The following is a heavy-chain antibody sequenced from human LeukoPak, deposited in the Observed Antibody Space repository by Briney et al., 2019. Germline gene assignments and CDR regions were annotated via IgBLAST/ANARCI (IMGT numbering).Heavy chain of an antibody. CDR3: ARAGVVVVAATDHDAFDI. D-gene: IGHD2-15*01. CDR1: GGTFSSYA. Sequence: ASVKVSCKASGGTFSSYAISWVRQAPGQGLEWMGGIIPIFGTANYAQKFQGGVTITADKSTSTAYMELSSLRSEDTAVYYCARAGVVVVAATDHDAFDIWGQGTMVTVSS. V-gene: IGHV1-69*06. CDR2: IIPIFGTA. J-gene: IGHJ3*02.